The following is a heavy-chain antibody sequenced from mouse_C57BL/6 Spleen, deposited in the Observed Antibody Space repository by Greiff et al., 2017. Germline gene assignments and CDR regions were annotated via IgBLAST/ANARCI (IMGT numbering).Heavy chain of an antibody. CDR1: GYTFTSYD. CDR3: ARNYGSSYFDC. D-gene: IGHD1-1*01. V-gene: IGHV1-85*01. CDR2: IYPREGST. J-gene: IGHJ2*01. Sequence: VQLQQSGPELVKPGASVKLSCKASGYTFTSYDINWVKQRPGQGLERIGWIYPREGSTKYNVKFKGKATLTVDASSSAAYVELHSLTSEGSAVYFCARNYGSSYFDCWGQGTTLTVSS.